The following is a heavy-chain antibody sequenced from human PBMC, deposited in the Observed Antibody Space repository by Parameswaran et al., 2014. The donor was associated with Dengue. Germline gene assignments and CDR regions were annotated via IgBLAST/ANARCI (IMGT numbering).Heavy chain of an antibody. Sequence: SWVRQAPGQGLEWMGWISAYNGNTNYAQKLQGRVTMTTDTSTSTAYMELRSLRSDDTAVYYCAREGLGHAFDIWGQGTMVTVSS. CDR2: ISAYNGNT. V-gene: IGHV1-18*01. CDR3: AREGLGHAFDI. D-gene: IGHD3-22*01. J-gene: IGHJ3*02.